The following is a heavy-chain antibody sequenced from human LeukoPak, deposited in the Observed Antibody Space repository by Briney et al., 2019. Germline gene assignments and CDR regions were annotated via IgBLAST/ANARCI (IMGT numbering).Heavy chain of an antibody. J-gene: IGHJ4*02. CDR1: GFTVNNNY. CDR2: IYNGANI. Sequence: GGSLRLSCAASGFTVNNNYLSWVRQSPGRGLEWVSVIYNGANIYYTDSVKGRFTISRDNAKNTLYLQMSSLRAEDTAVYFCVRDGDDFNFDYWGQGSLVTVSS. D-gene: IGHD5-24*01. V-gene: IGHV3-53*01. CDR3: VRDGDDFNFDY.